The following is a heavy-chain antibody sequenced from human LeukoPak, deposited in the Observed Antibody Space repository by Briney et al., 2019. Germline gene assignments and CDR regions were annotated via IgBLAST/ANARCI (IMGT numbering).Heavy chain of an antibody. CDR2: INHNGGT. CDR1: GGSFSGYF. CDR3: VADPINFDY. Sequence: SETLSLTCAVYGGSFSGYFWSWIRQPPGKGLEWIGDINHNGGTNYNPSLKSRVTISVDTSKNQFSLRLSSVTAADTAVYYCVADPINFDYWGQGMLVTVSS. J-gene: IGHJ4*02. V-gene: IGHV4-34*01.